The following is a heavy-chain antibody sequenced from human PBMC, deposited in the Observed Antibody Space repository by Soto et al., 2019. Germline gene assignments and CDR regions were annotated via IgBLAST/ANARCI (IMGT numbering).Heavy chain of an antibody. D-gene: IGHD2-15*01. CDR3: ARASGGYCSGGRCYFDY. CDR1: GGTSNNNA. J-gene: IGHJ4*02. Sequence: QVQLVQSGAEVKEPGSSVKVSCKASGGTSNNNANSWVRQAPGQGLEWMGGIVPVFGTANYAQKFRGRVKITADESTRTLNMELSSLRSEDTAVYYCARASGGYCSGGRCYFDYWGQGAQVTVSS. V-gene: IGHV1-69*01. CDR2: IVPVFGTA.